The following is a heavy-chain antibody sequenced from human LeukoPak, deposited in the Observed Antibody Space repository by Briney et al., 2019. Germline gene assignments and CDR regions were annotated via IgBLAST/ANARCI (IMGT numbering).Heavy chain of an antibody. J-gene: IGHJ4*02. V-gene: IGHV3-23*01. D-gene: IGHD1-1*01. CDR2: ISRGGDVT. CDR3: TKEATATGYASD. CDR1: GFTFNSYA. Sequence: PGGTLRLSCAATGFTFNSYALSWVRQAPGKGLEWVSAISRGGDVTYYADAVEGRFTISGDNSKKMLFLQMSSLRAEDTATYYCTKEATATGYASDWGQGTLVTVSS.